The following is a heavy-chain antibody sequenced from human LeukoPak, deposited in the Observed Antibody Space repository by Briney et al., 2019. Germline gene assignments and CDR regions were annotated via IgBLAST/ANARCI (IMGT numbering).Heavy chain of an antibody. CDR1: GYSFNSYG. V-gene: IGHV1-18*01. CDR3: ARVRDYDLGY. Sequence: ASVKVSCKTSGYSFNSYGLSWVRQAPGQGLEWMGWISAYNGDTKSAQKFLDRFIMTRDLSTNTAYMELRGLRYDDTAVYYCARVRDYDLGYWGQGTLVTVAS. D-gene: IGHD3-22*01. J-gene: IGHJ4*02. CDR2: ISAYNGDT.